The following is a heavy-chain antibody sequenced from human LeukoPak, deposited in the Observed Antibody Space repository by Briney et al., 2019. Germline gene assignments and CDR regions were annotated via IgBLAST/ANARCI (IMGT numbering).Heavy chain of an antibody. Sequence: SETLSLTCAVYGGSFSGYYWSWIRQPPGKGLEWIGEINHSGSTNYNPSLKSRVTISVDTSKNQFSLKLSSVTAADTAVYYCARVHKVLRFLEWSLAWEYYGMDVWGQGTTVTVSS. CDR1: GGSFSGYY. V-gene: IGHV4-34*01. D-gene: IGHD3-3*01. CDR2: INHSGST. CDR3: ARVHKVLRFLEWSLAWEYYGMDV. J-gene: IGHJ6*02.